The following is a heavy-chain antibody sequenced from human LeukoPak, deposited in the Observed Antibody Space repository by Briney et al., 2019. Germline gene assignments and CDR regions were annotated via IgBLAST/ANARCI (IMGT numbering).Heavy chain of an antibody. CDR1: GGSISSSSYY. CDR2: IYYSGST. J-gene: IGHJ4*02. Sequence: PSETLSLTCTVSGGSISSSSYYWGWIRQPPGKGLEWIGSIYYSGSTYYNPSLKSRVTISVDTSKNQFSLKLSSVTAADTAVYYCARTDESIAVAGNGWYWGQGTLVTVSS. D-gene: IGHD6-19*01. V-gene: IGHV4-39*01. CDR3: ARTDESIAVAGNGWY.